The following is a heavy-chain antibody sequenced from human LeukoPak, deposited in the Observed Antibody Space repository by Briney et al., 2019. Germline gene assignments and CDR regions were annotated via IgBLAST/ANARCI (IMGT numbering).Heavy chain of an antibody. CDR1: GLTFSGAW. CDR3: TRANWNLDF. D-gene: IGHD1-1*01. V-gene: IGHV3-15*01. Sequence: GGSLRLSCAVSGLTFSGAWMNWVRQAPGKGLEWIARIKSKIESGAVDYAASVKGRFTFSRDDSKDIAYLQMNSLKIEDTAVYYCTRANWNLDFWGQGTLVTVSS. J-gene: IGHJ4*02. CDR2: IKSKIESGAV.